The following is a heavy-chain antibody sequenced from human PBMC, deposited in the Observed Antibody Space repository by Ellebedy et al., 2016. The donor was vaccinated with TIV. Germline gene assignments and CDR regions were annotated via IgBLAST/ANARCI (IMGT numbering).Heavy chain of an antibody. D-gene: IGHD3/OR15-3a*01. V-gene: IGHV4-39*01. CDR1: GASISRSSYY. Sequence: SETLSLTCTVSGASISRSSYYWGWIRQPPGEGLEWIGEINHSGSTNYNPSLKSRVTISVDTSMNRFSLELNSVTAADTAVYYCARNVLIFTFDKWYADLWGRGTLVTVSS. CDR3: ARNVLIFTFDKWYADL. CDR2: INHSGST. J-gene: IGHJ2*01.